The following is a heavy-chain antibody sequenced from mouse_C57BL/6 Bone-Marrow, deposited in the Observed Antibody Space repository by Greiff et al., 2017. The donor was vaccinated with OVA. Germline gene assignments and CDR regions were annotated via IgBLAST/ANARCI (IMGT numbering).Heavy chain of an antibody. D-gene: IGHD2-5*01. V-gene: IGHV6-6*01. CDR2: IRNKANNHAT. Sequence: EVKLVESGGGLVQPGGSMKLSCAASGFTFSDAWMDWVRQSPEKGLEWVADIRNKANNHATYYAESVKGRFTISRDDSKSSVYLQMNSLRAEDTGIYYCTRSKKGFAYWGQGTLVTVSA. CDR1: GFTFSDAW. CDR3: TRSKKGFAY. J-gene: IGHJ3*01.